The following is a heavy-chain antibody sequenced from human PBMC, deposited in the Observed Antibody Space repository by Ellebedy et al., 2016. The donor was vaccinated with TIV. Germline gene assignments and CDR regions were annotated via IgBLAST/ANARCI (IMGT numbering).Heavy chain of an antibody. J-gene: IGHJ3*01. CDR1: GFTFDNHA. Sequence: GGSLRLXCAASGFTFDNHAMHWVRQAPGKGLEWVAGISWNSGSIAYADSVKGRFTISRDNAKRSLSLQMNSLTTEDTALYYCVKDMSLYMVARGFRDNALDVWGQGTMVTVSS. V-gene: IGHV3-9*01. CDR2: ISWNSGSI. D-gene: IGHD3-10*01. CDR3: VKDMSLYMVARGFRDNALDV.